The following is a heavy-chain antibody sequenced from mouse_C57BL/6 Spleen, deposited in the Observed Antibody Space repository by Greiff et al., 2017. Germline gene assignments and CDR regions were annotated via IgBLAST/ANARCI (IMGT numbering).Heavy chain of an antibody. CDR2: IYPGDGDT. Sequence: VQGVESGPELVKPGASVKISCKASGYAFSSSWMNWVKQRPGKGLEWIGRIYPGDGDTNYNGKFKGKATLTADKSSSTAYMQLSSLTSEDAAVYFCAREGRWYFDVWGTGTTVTVSS. J-gene: IGHJ1*03. CDR1: GYAFSSSW. V-gene: IGHV1-82*01. D-gene: IGHD3-3*01. CDR3: AREGRWYFDV.